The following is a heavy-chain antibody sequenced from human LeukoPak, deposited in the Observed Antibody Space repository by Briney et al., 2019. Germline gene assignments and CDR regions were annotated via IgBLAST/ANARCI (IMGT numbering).Heavy chain of an antibody. Sequence: ASVKVSXKASGYTFTGYYIHWVRXXPGQGLEWMGWIYPYSGDTNYAQNFQGRVTMTRDTSISTAYMELSSLKSDDTAVYXCARDRNSGSSLDIWGQGTMLTVSS. CDR2: IYPYSGDT. D-gene: IGHD6-6*01. J-gene: IGHJ3*02. CDR3: ARDRNSGSSLDI. V-gene: IGHV1-2*02. CDR1: GYTFTGYY.